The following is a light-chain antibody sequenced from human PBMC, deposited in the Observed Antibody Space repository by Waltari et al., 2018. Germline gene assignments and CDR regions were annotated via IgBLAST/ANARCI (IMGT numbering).Light chain of an antibody. V-gene: IGLV3-10*01. CDR3: YSSDSTGLRV. CDR2: EDT. CDR1: ELPRKY. Sequence: SYELTQTPSVSVSPGQTARITCSGHELPRKYAYWFQQKSGQAPRLVIEEDTKRPSGNPERFSGSRSGTVATWTITGAQVDDEADYYCYSSDSTGLRVFGGGTTVVVL. J-gene: IGLJ1*01.